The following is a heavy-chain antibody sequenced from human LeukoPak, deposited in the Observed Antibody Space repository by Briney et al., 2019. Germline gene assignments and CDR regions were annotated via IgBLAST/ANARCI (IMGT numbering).Heavy chain of an antibody. CDR3: TRAVAGHPD. CDR2: INHSGYT. CDR1: GVAFSNYY. D-gene: IGHD6-19*01. V-gene: IGHV4-34*01. Sequence: SETLSLTCAVSGVAFSNYYWSWVRQSPRKGLEWIGEINHSGYTNYIPSLRSRVTMPIDTSKNQFSLMLTSVTAADTAGYYCTRAVAGHPDWGQGTLVTVSS. J-gene: IGHJ4*02.